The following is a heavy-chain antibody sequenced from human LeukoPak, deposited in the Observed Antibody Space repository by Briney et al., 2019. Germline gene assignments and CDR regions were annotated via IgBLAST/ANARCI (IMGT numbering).Heavy chain of an antibody. V-gene: IGHV1-18*04. CDR1: GYTFTSYG. D-gene: IGHD1-14*01. CDR3: ARGSAKNRPTAYYYGMDV. J-gene: IGHJ6*04. Sequence: ASVKVSCKASGYTFTSYGISWVRQAPGQGLEWMGWISAYNGNTNYAQKLQGRVTMTTDTSTSTAYMELRSLRSDDTAVYHCARGSAKNRPTAYYYGMDVWGKGTTVTVSS. CDR2: ISAYNGNT.